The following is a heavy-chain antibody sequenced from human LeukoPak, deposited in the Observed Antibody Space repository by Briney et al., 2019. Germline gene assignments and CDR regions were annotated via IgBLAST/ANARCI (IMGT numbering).Heavy chain of an antibody. CDR2: ITYNTGDT. CDR3: AKALYGDYGRFDY. CDR1: GFTFSNYA. Sequence: PGGSLRLSCAASGFTFSNYAVSWVRQAPGKGLHWVSTITYNTGDTYYAGSVKGRFTISRDNSKNTVYLHMNSLRAEDTAVYYCAKALYGDYGRFDYWGQGTLVTVSS. V-gene: IGHV3-23*01. D-gene: IGHD4-17*01. J-gene: IGHJ4*02.